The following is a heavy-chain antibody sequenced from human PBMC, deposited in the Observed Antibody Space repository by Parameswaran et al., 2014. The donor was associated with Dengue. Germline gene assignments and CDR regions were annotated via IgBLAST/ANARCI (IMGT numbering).Heavy chain of an antibody. D-gene: IGHD3-10*01. V-gene: IGHV4-34*01. CDR1: GGSFSGYY. CDR2: INHSGST. Sequence: AGGSLRLSCAVYGGSFSGYYWSWIRQPPGKGLEWIGEINHSGSTNYNPSLKSRVTISVDTSKNQFSLKLSSVTAADTAVYYCARMYYYGSESSLGWFDPWGQGTLVTVSS. CDR3: ARMYYYGSESSLGWFDP. J-gene: IGHJ5*02.